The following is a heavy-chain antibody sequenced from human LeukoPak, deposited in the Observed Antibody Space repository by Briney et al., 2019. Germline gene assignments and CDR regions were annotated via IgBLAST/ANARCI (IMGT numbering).Heavy chain of an antibody. CDR3: ARDKDDYGSGNHWFDP. J-gene: IGHJ5*02. CDR1: GFIFNTYG. Sequence: PGGSLRLSCTASGFIFNTYGVHWVRLAPGKGLEWVAVVSYDGNSKYYADSVKGRFTVSRDNSKNTLYLQMNSLRAEDTAVYYCARDKDDYGSGNHWFDPWGQGTLVTVSS. V-gene: IGHV3-30*03. CDR2: VSYDGNSK. D-gene: IGHD3-10*01.